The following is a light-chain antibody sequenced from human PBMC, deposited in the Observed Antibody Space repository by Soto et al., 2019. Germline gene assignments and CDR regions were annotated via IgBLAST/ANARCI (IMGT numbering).Light chain of an antibody. J-gene: IGKJ1*01. CDR2: DAS. CDR3: QQYNNWPV. V-gene: IGKV3-11*01. CDR1: QSVTTY. Sequence: PGERATLSCRASQSVTTYLAWYQQKPGQAPRLLIYDASTRATGIPARFSGSGSGTDFTLTISSLQPEDFAVYYCQQYNNWPVFGQGTKVDIK.